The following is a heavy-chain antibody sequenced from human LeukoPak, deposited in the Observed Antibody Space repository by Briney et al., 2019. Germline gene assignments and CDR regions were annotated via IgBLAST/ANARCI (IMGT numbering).Heavy chain of an antibody. V-gene: IGHV4-39*01. D-gene: IGHD6-13*01. CDR3: ARHSYSSSWFDY. Sequence: PSETLSLTCTVSGGSVSSSSYYWGWIRQPPGKRLEWIGTIYYSGSTYYNPSLKSRVTISVDTSKNQFSLKLSSVTAADTAVYYCARHSYSSSWFDYWGQGTLVTISS. J-gene: IGHJ4*02. CDR2: IYYSGST. CDR1: GGSVSSSSYY.